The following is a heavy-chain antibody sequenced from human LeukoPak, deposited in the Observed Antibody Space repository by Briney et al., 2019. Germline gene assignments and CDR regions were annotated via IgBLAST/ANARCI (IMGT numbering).Heavy chain of an antibody. D-gene: IGHD4-17*01. CDR2: ISYDGSNK. CDR1: GFTFSSYG. V-gene: IGHV3-30*18. J-gene: IGHJ6*02. Sequence: GRSLRLSCAASGFTFSSYGMHWVRQAPGKGLEGVAVISYDGSNKYYADSVKGRFTISRDNSKNTLYLQMNSLRAEDTAVYYCAKEPYGYYGMDVWGQGTTVTVSS. CDR3: AKEPYGYYGMDV.